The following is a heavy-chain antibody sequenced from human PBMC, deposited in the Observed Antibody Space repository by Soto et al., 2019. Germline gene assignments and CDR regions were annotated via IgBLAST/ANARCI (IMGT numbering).Heavy chain of an antibody. CDR3: VRGAKNIYAIDV. Sequence: EVQLVESGGGLVQPGGSLRLSCAASGFAFSSYWMHWVRQAPGKGLLWVSRIKFDGSSTYYGDSGKGRFTISRDDAKNTVFLQMNGLRVDETAVYYCVRGAKNIYAIDVWGQGTTVTVSS. CDR1: GFAFSSYW. CDR2: IKFDGSST. J-gene: IGHJ6*02. V-gene: IGHV3-74*01.